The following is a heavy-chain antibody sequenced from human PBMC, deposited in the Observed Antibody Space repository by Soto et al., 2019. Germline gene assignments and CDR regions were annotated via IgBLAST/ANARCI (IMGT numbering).Heavy chain of an antibody. V-gene: IGHV4-4*02. CDR1: GGYISSSNW. Sequence: SSETLSLTSAVAGGYISSSNWWSWVRPPPGKGLEWIGEIYHSGSTNYNPSLKSRVTISVDKSKNQFSLKLSSVTAADTAVYYCARLLLWFGELYNWFDPWGQGTLVTVSS. D-gene: IGHD3-10*01. CDR2: IYHSGST. CDR3: ARLLLWFGELYNWFDP. J-gene: IGHJ5*02.